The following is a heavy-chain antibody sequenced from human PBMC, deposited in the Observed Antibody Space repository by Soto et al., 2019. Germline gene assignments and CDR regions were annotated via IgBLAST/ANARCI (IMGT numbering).Heavy chain of an antibody. D-gene: IGHD3-10*01. CDR2: INHSGST. CDR3: AREYYYGSGSYYNVPYGMDV. V-gene: IGHV4-34*01. J-gene: IGHJ6*02. Sequence: SETLSLTCAVYGGSFSGYYWSWIRQPPGKGLEWIGEINHSGSTNYNPSLKSRVTISVDTSKNQFSLKLSSVTAADTAVYYCAREYYYGSGSYYNVPYGMDVWGQGTTVTVSS. CDR1: GGSFSGYY.